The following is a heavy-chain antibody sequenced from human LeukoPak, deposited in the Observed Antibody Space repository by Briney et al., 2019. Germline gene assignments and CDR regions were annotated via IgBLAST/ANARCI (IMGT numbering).Heavy chain of an antibody. J-gene: IGHJ4*02. CDR3: ARGHYGSGSYCVFDY. V-gene: IGHV4-34*01. CDR1: GGSFSGYY. CDR2: INHSGST. Sequence: SETLSLTCAVYGGSFSGYYWSWIRQPPGKGREWIGEINHSGSTNYNPSLKSRVTISVDTSKNQFSLKLSSVTAADTAVYYCARGHYGSGSYCVFDYWGQGTLVTVSS. D-gene: IGHD3-10*01.